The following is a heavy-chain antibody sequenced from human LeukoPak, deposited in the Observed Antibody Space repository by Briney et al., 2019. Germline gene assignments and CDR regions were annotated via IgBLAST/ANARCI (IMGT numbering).Heavy chain of an antibody. Sequence: GGSLRLSCAASGFTFSSYGMHWVRQAPGKGLEWVAVIWYDGSNKYYADSVKGRFTISRDNSKNTLYLQMNSLRAEDTAVYYCARDLCGTSYYWNWFDPWGQGTLVTVSS. CDR1: GFTFSSYG. V-gene: IGHV3-33*01. J-gene: IGHJ5*02. CDR2: IWYDGSNK. CDR3: ARDLCGTSYYWNWFDP. D-gene: IGHD2-2*01.